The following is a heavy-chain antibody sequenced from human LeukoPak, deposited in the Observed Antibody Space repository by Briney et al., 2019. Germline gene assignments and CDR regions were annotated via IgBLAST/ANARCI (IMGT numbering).Heavy chain of an antibody. CDR3: ARQFDSYFYYYLDV. CDR2: LYHPDST. D-gene: IGHD3-10*01. CDR1: GHPINSAYY. J-gene: IGHJ6*03. Sequence: PSETLSLTCAVSGHPINSAYYWVWIRQPPGKGLDWIGSLYHPDSTYYNPSLESRVTMSVDTSRNQFSLKLSFVTAADTAVYYCARQFDSYFYYYLDVWGTGTTVTVSS. V-gene: IGHV4-38-2*01.